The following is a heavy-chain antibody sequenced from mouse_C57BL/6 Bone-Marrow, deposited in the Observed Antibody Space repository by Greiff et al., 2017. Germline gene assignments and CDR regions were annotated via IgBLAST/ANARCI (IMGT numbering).Heavy chain of an antibody. Sequence: QVQLQQPGAELVKPGASVKVSCKASGYTFTSYWMHWVKQRPGQGLEWIGRIHPSDSDTNYNQKFKGKATLTVDKSSSTAYMQLSSLTSEDSAVYYCAISITTVVAPYFDVWGTGTTVTVSS. V-gene: IGHV1-74*01. D-gene: IGHD1-1*01. CDR2: IHPSDSDT. J-gene: IGHJ1*03. CDR1: GYTFTSYW. CDR3: AISITTVVAPYFDV.